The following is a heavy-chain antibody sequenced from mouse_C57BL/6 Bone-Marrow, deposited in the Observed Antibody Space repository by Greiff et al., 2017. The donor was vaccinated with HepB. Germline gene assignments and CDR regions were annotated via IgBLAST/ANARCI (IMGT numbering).Heavy chain of an antibody. Sequence: EVKVEESGGGLVKPGGSLKLSCAASGFTFSDYGMHWVRQAPEKGLEWVAYISSGSSTIYYADTVKGRFTISRDNAKNTLFLQMTSLRSEDTAMCYCARRVLLRWYFDVWGTGTTVTVSS. D-gene: IGHD1-1*01. CDR2: ISSGSSTI. CDR3: ARRVLLRWYFDV. V-gene: IGHV5-17*01. J-gene: IGHJ1*03. CDR1: GFTFSDYG.